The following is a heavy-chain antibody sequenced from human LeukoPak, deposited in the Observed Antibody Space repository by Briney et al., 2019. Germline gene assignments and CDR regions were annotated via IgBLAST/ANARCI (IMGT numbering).Heavy chain of an antibody. CDR3: AELGITMIGGV. J-gene: IGHJ6*04. V-gene: IGHV3-48*03. CDR1: GFTFSSYE. Sequence: PGGYLRLSCAASGFTFSSYEMNWVRKAPGKGLEWVSYISSSGSTIYYADSVKGRFTISRDNAKNSLYLQMNSLRAEDTAVYYCAELGITMIGGVWGKGTTVTISS. D-gene: IGHD3-10*02. CDR2: ISSSGSTI.